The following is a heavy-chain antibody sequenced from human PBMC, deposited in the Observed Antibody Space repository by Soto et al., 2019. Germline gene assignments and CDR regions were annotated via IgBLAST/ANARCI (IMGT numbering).Heavy chain of an antibody. V-gene: IGHV5-10-1*01. J-gene: IGHJ2*01. Sequence: QMPGKGLEWMGRIDPSDSYTNYSPSFQGHVTISADKSISTAYLQWSSLKASDTAMYYCATRRYCGGDCYSNWYFDLWGRGTLVTVSS. CDR3: ATRRYCGGDCYSNWYFDL. D-gene: IGHD2-21*02. CDR2: IDPSDSYT.